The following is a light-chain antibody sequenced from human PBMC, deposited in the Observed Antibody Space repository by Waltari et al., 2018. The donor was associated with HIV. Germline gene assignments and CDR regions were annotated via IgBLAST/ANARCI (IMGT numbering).Light chain of an antibody. V-gene: IGLV2-23*02. CDR2: EVS. CDR1: SSDVGTYKH. J-gene: IGLJ2*01. CDR3: CSYAGSSTFVV. Sequence: QSALTQPASVSGSPGQSITISCTGSSSDVGTYKHVSWYQQHPGKAPRLMIYEVSKRPSGVSNRFSGSKSGNTASLTISGLQAEDEADYYCCSYAGSSTFVVFGGGTKLTVL.